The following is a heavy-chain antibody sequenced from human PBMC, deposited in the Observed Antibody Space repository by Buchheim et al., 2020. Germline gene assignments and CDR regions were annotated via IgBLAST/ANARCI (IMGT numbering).Heavy chain of an antibody. CDR3: AEAIRASDY. J-gene: IGHJ4*02. CDR1: GFTFSSYA. V-gene: IGHV3-23*01. Sequence: EVQLLESGGGLVQPGGSLRLSCAASGFTFSSYAMSWVRQVPGKGLEWVSSISDSGVTTSFADSVQGRFPISRDNSKNTLYFQMNSLRAEDTAVYYCAEAIRASDYWGQGTL. CDR2: ISDSGVTT. D-gene: IGHD3-10*01.